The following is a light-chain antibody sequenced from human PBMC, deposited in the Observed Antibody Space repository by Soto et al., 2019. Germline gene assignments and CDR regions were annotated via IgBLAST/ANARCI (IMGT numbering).Light chain of an antibody. CDR3: CSHAGSSTVVV. V-gene: IGLV2-23*03. J-gene: IGLJ2*01. CDR1: SSDVGSYNL. Sequence: QSALTQPASVSGSPGQSITISCTGTSSDVGSYNLDSWYQQHPGKAPKLMIYEGSKRASGVSNRFSGSKSGNTASLTISALQAEDEDDYYCCSHAGSSTVVVFGGETKLTVL. CDR2: EGS.